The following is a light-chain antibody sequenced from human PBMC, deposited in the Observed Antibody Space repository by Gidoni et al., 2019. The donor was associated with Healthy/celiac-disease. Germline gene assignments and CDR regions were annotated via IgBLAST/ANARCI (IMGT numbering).Light chain of an antibody. Sequence: QPALPQPASVSGSPGQSITISCTGPSSDVGGYTYVSWYQPHPGKAPKLMIYEVSNRPSGVSNRFSGSKSGNTASLTISGLQAEDEADYYCSSYTSSSTLPWVFGGGTKLTV. CDR2: EVS. CDR1: SSDVGGYTY. J-gene: IGLJ3*02. V-gene: IGLV2-14*01. CDR3: SSYTSSSTLPWV.